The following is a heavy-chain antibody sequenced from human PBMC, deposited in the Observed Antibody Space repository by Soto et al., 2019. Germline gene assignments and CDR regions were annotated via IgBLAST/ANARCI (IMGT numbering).Heavy chain of an antibody. CDR3: TTDDPINRD. CDR2: IKSKTNGGTT. J-gene: IGHJ4*02. CDR1: GFSFSNAW. V-gene: IGHV3-15*01. Sequence: EVQLVESGGGLVKAGESLRVSCAASGFSFSNAWMSWVRQAPVKGLEWVGRIKSKTNGGTTDYAAPVKGRFSISRDDSKNTLYLQMNSLKTEDTAVYYCTTDDPINRDWGQGTLVTVSS.